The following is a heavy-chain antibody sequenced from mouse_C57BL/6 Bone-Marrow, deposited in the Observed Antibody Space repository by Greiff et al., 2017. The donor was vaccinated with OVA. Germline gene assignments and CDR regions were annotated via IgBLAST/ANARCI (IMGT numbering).Heavy chain of an antibody. CDR3: ARELRFYYFDY. D-gene: IGHD1-1*01. Sequence: VQLQQSGPGMVKPSQSLSLTCTVTGYSITSGYDWHWIRHFPGNQLEWMGYISYSGSTNYNPSLKSRISITHDTSKNHFFLKLNSVTTEDTATYYCARELRFYYFDYWGQGTTLTVSS. CDR2: ISYSGST. CDR1: GYSITSGYD. V-gene: IGHV3-1*01. J-gene: IGHJ2*01.